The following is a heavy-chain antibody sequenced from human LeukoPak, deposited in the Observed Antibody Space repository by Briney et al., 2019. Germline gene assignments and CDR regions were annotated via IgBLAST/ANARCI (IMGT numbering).Heavy chain of an antibody. CDR3: ARATPWLLPGY. CDR2: IYDTGNT. V-gene: IGHV4-59*01. D-gene: IGHD3-22*01. Sequence: SETVSLTCTVSGGSISSYYWSWVRQPPGKGLEWIGHIYDTGNTNYNPSLESRVTISVDTSKNQFSLRLTSVTAADTAVYFCARATPWLLPGYWGQGTLVTVSS. J-gene: IGHJ4*02. CDR1: GGSISSYY.